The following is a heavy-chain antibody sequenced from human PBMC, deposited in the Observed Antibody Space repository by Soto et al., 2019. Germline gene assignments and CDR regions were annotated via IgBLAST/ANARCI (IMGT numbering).Heavy chain of an antibody. V-gene: IGHV4-39*01. D-gene: IGHD2-15*01. CDR3: ARTPGRHLDF. Sequence: QLQLQESGPGLVKPWETLSLTCTVSYGSISVSNVFWGWVRQPPGKGLEWLGNIDSSGTAYFNPSLGTRVTFPVDTSNNQFSLTLYSVPAADTAVYYCARTPGRHLDFWGQGILVTVSS. J-gene: IGHJ4*02. CDR2: IDSSGTA. CDR1: YGSISVSNVF.